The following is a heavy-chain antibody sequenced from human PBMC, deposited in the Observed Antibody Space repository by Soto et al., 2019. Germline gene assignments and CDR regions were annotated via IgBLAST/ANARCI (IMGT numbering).Heavy chain of an antibody. CDR2: IYYSGST. V-gene: IGHV4-30-4*01. CDR1: GGSISSGDYY. CDR3: ATRGFWSGYSDY. D-gene: IGHD3-3*01. Sequence: SETLSLTCTVSGGSISSGDYYWSWIRQPPGKGLEWIGYIYYSGSTYYNQSPKSRVTISVDTSKNQFSPKLSSVTAADTVVYYCATRGFWSGYSDYWGQGTLVTVSS. J-gene: IGHJ4*02.